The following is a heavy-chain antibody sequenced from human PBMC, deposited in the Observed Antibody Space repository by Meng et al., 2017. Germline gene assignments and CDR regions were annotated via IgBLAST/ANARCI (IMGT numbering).Heavy chain of an antibody. CDR1: GFTFDDYA. CDR3: AKTPSCSWYKGDAFDI. J-gene: IGHJ3*02. D-gene: IGHD6-13*01. Sequence: SLKISCAASGFTFDDYAMHWVRQAPGKGLEWVSGISGNSGSIGYADSVKGRFTISRDNAKNSLYLQMNSLRAEDMAVYYCAKTPSCSWYKGDAFDIWGQGTMVTVSS. CDR2: ISGNSGSI. V-gene: IGHV3-9*03.